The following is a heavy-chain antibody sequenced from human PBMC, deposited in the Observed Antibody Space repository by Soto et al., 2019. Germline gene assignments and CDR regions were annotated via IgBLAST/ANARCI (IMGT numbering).Heavy chain of an antibody. Sequence: PGESLKISRKGSGYRFTTYWIAWVRQMPGKGLEWMGSVYPADSDTRYSPSFQGQATISADKSISTAYLQWSSLKASDTSIYYCARLRDCSGGSCSLEPFDYWGQGTLVTVSS. CDR2: VYPADSDT. J-gene: IGHJ4*02. CDR1: GYRFTTYW. V-gene: IGHV5-51*01. CDR3: ARLRDCSGGSCSLEPFDY. D-gene: IGHD2-15*01.